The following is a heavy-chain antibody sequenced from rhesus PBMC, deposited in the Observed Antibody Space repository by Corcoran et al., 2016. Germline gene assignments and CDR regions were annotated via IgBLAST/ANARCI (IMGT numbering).Heavy chain of an antibody. CDR2: IDGNIGVT. CDR3: ARHRELEDGLDS. Sequence: QLQLQESGPGLVKPPETLPLTCAVSGGSFRGYYWSWIRQTPGKGLEWIGSIDGNIGVTKYNPSLKSRITISKDTSKNHFSLKLSSVAAADTAVYYCARHRELEDGLDSWGQGVVVTVSS. J-gene: IGHJ6*01. CDR1: GGSFRGYY. V-gene: IGHV4-81*01. D-gene: IGHD6-25*01.